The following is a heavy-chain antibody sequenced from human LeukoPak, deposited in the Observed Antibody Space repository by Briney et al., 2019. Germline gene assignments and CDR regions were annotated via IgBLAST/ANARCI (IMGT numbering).Heavy chain of an antibody. J-gene: IGHJ3*02. D-gene: IGHD1-1*01. CDR1: GGSISSYY. Sequence: SETLSLTCTVSGGSISSYYWSWIRQPAGKGLEWIGRIYTSGSTNYNPSLKSRVTMSVDTSKNQFSLKLSSVTAADTAVYYCARRLHDEALKTYIDAFDIWGQGTMVTVSS. CDR2: IYTSGST. CDR3: ARRLHDEALKTYIDAFDI. V-gene: IGHV4-4*07.